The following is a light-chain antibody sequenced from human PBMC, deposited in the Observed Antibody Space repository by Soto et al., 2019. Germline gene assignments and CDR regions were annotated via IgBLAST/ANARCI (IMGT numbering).Light chain of an antibody. CDR2: GVS. J-gene: IGKJ3*01. V-gene: IGKV1-39*01. CDR1: QTIGRY. Sequence: DIQMTQSPSTLSASVGDRVTITCRASQTIGRYLSWYQQKPGTAPKVLIYGVSSLQAGVPSRFSGSGSGTDFTLTISSLQPEDFATYYCQQTFTSPFTFGPGTRVDVK. CDR3: QQTFTSPFT.